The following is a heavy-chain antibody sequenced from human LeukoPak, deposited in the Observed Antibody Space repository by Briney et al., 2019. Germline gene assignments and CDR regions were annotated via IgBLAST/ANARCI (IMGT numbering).Heavy chain of an antibody. Sequence: GGSLRLSCAASGFTFSSYGMHWVRQAPGKGLEWVAVISYDGSNKYYADSVKGRFTISRDNSKNTLYLQMNSLRAEDTAVYYCARGYDYAYYFDYWGQGTPATVSS. CDR2: ISYDGSNK. J-gene: IGHJ4*02. V-gene: IGHV3-30*03. CDR3: ARGYDYAYYFDY. CDR1: GFTFSSYG. D-gene: IGHD3-16*01.